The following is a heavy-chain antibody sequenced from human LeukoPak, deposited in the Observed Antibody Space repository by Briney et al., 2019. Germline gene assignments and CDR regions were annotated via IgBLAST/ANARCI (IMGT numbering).Heavy chain of an antibody. CDR2: ISSTNNI. D-gene: IGHD3-10*01. V-gene: IGHV3-21*01. CDR3: ARDIIRGLVNHFDAFDI. CDR1: GFTFSSYS. J-gene: IGHJ3*02. Sequence: PGGPLRLSCAASGFTFSSYSMNWVRQAPGKGLEWVSSISSTNNIYYADSLKGRVIISRDNAKNSLYLQINSLRAEDTAVYYCARDIIRGLVNHFDAFDIWGQGTVVTVSS.